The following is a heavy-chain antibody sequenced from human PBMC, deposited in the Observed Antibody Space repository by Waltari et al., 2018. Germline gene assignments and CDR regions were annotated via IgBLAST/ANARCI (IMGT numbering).Heavy chain of an antibody. D-gene: IGHD3-3*01. J-gene: IGHJ5*02. V-gene: IGHV1-3*01. CDR2: INEGNGKT. CDR1: GYTFTNYA. CDR3: ARDLPYYDFLSGVGGGYFDP. Sequence: QVQLVQSGAEVKKPGASVKVSCRASGYTFTNYAIHWVRQAPGQSLAWMGRINEGNGKTIYSQKFQGRITITRDQSSGTAYMELTSLRSEDTAVYYCARDLPYYDFLSGVGGGYFDPWGQGTLVTVSS.